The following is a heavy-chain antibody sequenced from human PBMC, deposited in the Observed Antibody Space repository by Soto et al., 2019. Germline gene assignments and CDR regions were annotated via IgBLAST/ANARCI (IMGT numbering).Heavy chain of an antibody. D-gene: IGHD3-3*01. CDR2: IYYSGST. J-gene: IGHJ4*02. Sequence: SETLSLTCTVSGGSISSGGYYWSWIRQHPGKGLEWIGYIYYSGSTYYNPSLKSRVTISVDTSKNQFSLKLSSVTAADTAVYYCARARYDFWSGYSYWGQGTLVTVSS. V-gene: IGHV4-31*03. CDR1: GGSISSGGYY. CDR3: ARARYDFWSGYSY.